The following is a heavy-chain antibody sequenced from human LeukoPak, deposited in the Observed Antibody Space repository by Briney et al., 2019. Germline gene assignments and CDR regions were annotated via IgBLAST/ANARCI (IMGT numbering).Heavy chain of an antibody. Sequence: GGSLRLSCAASGFTFSSYGMHWVRQAPGKGLEWVAVISYDGSNKYYADSVKGRFTISRDNSKNTLYLQMNSLRAEDTAVYYCARDLCSSTSCYPYYFDYWGQGTLVIVSS. D-gene: IGHD2-2*01. V-gene: IGHV3-30*03. CDR1: GFTFSSYG. CDR3: ARDLCSSTSCYPYYFDY. J-gene: IGHJ4*02. CDR2: ISYDGSNK.